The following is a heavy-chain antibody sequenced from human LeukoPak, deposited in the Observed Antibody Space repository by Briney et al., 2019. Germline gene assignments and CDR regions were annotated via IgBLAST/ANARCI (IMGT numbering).Heavy chain of an antibody. V-gene: IGHV3-23*01. CDR1: GFTFSSYA. CDR3: AKRDYSNYDLDY. Sequence: PGGSLRLSCAASGFTFSSYAMSWVRQAPGKGLEWVSAISGSGGSTYYADSVKGRFTISRDNSKNTLYLQMNSLRAEGTAVYYCAKRDYSNYDLDYWGQGTLVTVSS. J-gene: IGHJ4*02. CDR2: ISGSGGST. D-gene: IGHD4-11*01.